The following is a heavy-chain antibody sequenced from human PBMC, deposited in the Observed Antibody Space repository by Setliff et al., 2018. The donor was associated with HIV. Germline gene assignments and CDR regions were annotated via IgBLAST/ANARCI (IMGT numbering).Heavy chain of an antibody. D-gene: IGHD2-2*02. Sequence: ASVKVSCKTSGGTLSNYVITWVRQAPGQGLEWMGMIIPMYNIPAYAQKFQGRVTMTRDTSTSTIYMELNSLTSEDTAVYYCARDNTAFDIWGQGTMVTVSS. CDR2: IIPMYNIP. CDR1: GGTLSNYV. CDR3: ARDNTAFDI. J-gene: IGHJ3*02. V-gene: IGHV1-69*04.